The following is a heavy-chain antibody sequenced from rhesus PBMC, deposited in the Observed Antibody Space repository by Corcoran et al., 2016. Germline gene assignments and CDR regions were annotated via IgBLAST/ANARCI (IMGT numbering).Heavy chain of an antibody. CDR2: INGNRGIP. J-gene: IGHJ4*01. V-gene: IGHV4-80*01. Sequence: QVQLQESGPGVVKPSETLSLTCTVSGASISSNWWSWIRQPPGKGLEWIGEINGNRGIPNYNPSLKSRVTISKAASKNQFSLKLSSVTAADTAVYYCARRWLLFFDYWGQGVLVTVSS. D-gene: IGHD2-21*01. CDR1: GASISSNW. CDR3: ARRWLLFFDY.